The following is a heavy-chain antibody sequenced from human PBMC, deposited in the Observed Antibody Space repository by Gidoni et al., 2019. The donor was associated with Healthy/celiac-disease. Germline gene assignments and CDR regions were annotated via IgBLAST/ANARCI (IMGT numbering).Heavy chain of an antibody. Sequence: EVQLVESGGGLVRPGGSLRLSCAASGFTFSSYSMNWVRQAPGKGLAWVSSISSSSSYIYYADSVKGRFTISRDNAKNSLYLQMNSLRAEDTAVYYCARDLGSTTGRFDYWGQGTLVTVSS. J-gene: IGHJ4*02. CDR2: ISSSSSYI. CDR3: ARDLGSTTGRFDY. CDR1: GFTFSSYS. D-gene: IGHD1-1*01. V-gene: IGHV3-21*01.